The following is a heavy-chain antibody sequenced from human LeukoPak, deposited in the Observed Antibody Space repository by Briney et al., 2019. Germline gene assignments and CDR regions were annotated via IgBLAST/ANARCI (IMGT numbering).Heavy chain of an antibody. V-gene: IGHV3-9*01. CDR1: GFTFDDYA. CDR2: ISWNSGSI. J-gene: IGHJ4*02. Sequence: GGSLRLSCAASGFTFDDYAMHWVRQAPGKGLEWVSGISWNSGSIGYADSVKGRFTISRDNAKNSLYLQMNSLRAEDTALYYCAKDMGRTTTVTLFDYWGQGTLVTVSS. CDR3: AKDMGRTTTVTLFDY. D-gene: IGHD4-17*01.